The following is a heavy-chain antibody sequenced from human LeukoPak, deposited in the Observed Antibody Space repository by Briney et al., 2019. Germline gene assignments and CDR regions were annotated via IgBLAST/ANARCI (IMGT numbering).Heavy chain of an antibody. CDR1: GFTFSSYS. CDR3: ARDPQGTTGTTGGMDV. D-gene: IGHD1-1*01. CDR2: ISSSSYI. J-gene: IGHJ6*04. Sequence: PGGSLRLSCAASGFTFSSYSMNWVRQAPGKGLEWVSSISSSSYIYYADSVKGRFTISRDNAKNSLYLQMNSLGAEDTAVYYCARDPQGTTGTTGGMDVWGKGTTVTVSS. V-gene: IGHV3-21*01.